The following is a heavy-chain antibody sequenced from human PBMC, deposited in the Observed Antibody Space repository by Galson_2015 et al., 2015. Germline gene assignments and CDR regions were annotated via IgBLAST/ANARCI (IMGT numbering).Heavy chain of an antibody. J-gene: IGHJ5*02. CDR2: IYYSGST. Sequence: WIGYIYYSGSTNYNPSLKSRVTISVDTSKNQFSLKLSSVTAADTAVYYCARSGWYGKDNWFDPWGQGTLVTVSS. V-gene: IGHV4-59*08. CDR3: ARSGWYGKDNWFDP. D-gene: IGHD6-19*01.